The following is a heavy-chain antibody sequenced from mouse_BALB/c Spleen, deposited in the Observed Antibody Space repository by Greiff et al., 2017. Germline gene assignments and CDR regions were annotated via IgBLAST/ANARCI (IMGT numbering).Heavy chain of an antibody. CDR1: GFTFSSYT. J-gene: IGHJ4*01. D-gene: IGHD1-1*01. Sequence: EVNVVESGGGLVQPGGSLKLSCAASGFTFSSYTMSWVRQTPEKRLEWVAYISNGGGSTYYPDTVKGRFTISRDNAKNTLYLQMSSLKSEDTAMYYCARHDYGSSSAMDYWGQGTSVTVSS. V-gene: IGHV5-12-2*01. CDR3: ARHDYGSSSAMDY. CDR2: ISNGGGST.